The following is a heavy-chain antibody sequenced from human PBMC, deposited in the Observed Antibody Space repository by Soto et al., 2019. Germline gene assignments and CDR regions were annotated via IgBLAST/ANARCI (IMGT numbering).Heavy chain of an antibody. Sequence: GVSLRLSCVGSGFPFSNGWMNWVRQAPGKGLELLGRIKSIRDGGTTNYAAPVKSRFTISRNYAKNTRYRQMNSRKNWEKGEYYCTAESADVVVVPAMYGLDVWGQGTTVTVSS. J-gene: IGHJ6*02. CDR3: TAESADVVVVPAMYGLDV. CDR2: IKSIRDGGTT. D-gene: IGHD2-2*01. CDR1: GFPFSNGW. V-gene: IGHV3-15*01.